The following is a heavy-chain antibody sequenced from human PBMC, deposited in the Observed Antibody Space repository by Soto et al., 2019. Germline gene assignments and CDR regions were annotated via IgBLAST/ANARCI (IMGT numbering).Heavy chain of an antibody. CDR1: GLSFDNYA. Sequence: EVQFLESGGGVVRPGGSLRLSCVASGLSFDNYAMTWVRQSPGKGLEWLAGITGNGAVTSYTDSVRGRFTISRDNSKNTMYLQMDSLRADDTAVYYCGKDPNGDYFGTFDFWGQGTTVTVSS. CDR2: ITGNGAVT. V-gene: IGHV3-23*01. CDR3: GKDPNGDYFGTFDF. D-gene: IGHD4-17*01. J-gene: IGHJ3*01.